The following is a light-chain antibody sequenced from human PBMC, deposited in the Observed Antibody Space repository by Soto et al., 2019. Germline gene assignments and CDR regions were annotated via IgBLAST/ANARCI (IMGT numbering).Light chain of an antibody. Sequence: VVTQEPSLTLSPGGTVTLACGCSTGAVTNGHYPYWFQQKPGQAPRTLIYDTTNRHSWTPARFSGSLLGGKAALTLSGAQPEDEAEYYCLLSYNGPYVFGTVTKVTVL. CDR2: DTT. J-gene: IGLJ1*01. CDR3: LLSYNGPYV. CDR1: TGAVTNGHY. V-gene: IGLV7-46*01.